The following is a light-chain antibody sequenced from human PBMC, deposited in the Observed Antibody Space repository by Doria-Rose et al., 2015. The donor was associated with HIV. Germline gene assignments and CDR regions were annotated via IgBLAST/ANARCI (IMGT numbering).Light chain of an antibody. CDR3: HQYGTSWT. V-gene: IGKV3-20*01. CDR2: DGS. J-gene: IGKJ1*01. Sequence: TQSPGTLSLSPGERATLSCRASQSFSSTYLAWYQQKPGQARSRLIYDGSTRATGIPDRFSASGSGTDFTLTINRLEPEDFALYYCHQYGTSWTFGQGTKVEI. CDR1: QSFSSTY.